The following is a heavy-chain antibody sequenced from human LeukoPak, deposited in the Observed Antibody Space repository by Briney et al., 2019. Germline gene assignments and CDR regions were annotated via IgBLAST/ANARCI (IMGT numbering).Heavy chain of an antibody. CDR2: IKQDGGEK. CDR1: GFTFSSYL. D-gene: IGHD6-13*01. Sequence: PGGSLRLSCAASGFTFSSYLMSWVRQAPGKGLELVANIKQDGGEKYYVDSVKGRFTISRDNAKNSLYLQMNSLRAEDTAVYYCARSGIAAAGTRWDYYYYMDVWGKGTTVTVSS. V-gene: IGHV3-7*01. CDR3: ARSGIAAAGTRWDYYYYMDV. J-gene: IGHJ6*03.